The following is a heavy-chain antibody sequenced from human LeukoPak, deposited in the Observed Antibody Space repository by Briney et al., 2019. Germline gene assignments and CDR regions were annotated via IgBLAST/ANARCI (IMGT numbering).Heavy chain of an antibody. D-gene: IGHD3-22*01. J-gene: IGHJ4*02. V-gene: IGHV3-15*01. Sequence: GGSLRLSCAASGFTFRNAWMTWVRQAPGQGLEWVGRIKSKTDGGTTDYAAPVKVRFTISRDDSKNKLYLQMNCLKTEDTALYYCTTTYNYDSSGSIVDYWGQGTLVTVSS. CDR3: TTTYNYDSSGSIVDY. CDR1: GFTFRNAW. CDR2: IKSKTDGGTT.